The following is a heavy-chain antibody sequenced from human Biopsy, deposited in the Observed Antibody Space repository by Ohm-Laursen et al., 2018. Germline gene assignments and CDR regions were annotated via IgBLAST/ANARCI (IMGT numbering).Heavy chain of an antibody. V-gene: IGHV4-59*12. CDR3: AGATSGTSLYDH. Sequence: GTLSFTCTVSGGSISSDYWSWIRQTPGKGLEWIGYIYYSGSTNYNPSLKSRVTISVDTSKNQFSLKVRSVTAADTAMYYCAGATSGTSLYDHWGQGILVTVSS. D-gene: IGHD6-13*01. CDR2: IYYSGST. CDR1: GGSISSDY. J-gene: IGHJ5*02.